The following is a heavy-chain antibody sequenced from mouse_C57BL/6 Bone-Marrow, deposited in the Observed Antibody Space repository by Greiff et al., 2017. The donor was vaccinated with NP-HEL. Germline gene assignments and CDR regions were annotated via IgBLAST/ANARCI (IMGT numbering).Heavy chain of an antibody. Sequence: EVMLVESGGGLVQPGGSLKLSCAASGFTFSDYYMYWVRQTPEQGLEWVAYISNGGGSTYYPDTVKGRFTISRDNAKNTLYLQMSRLKSEDTAMYYCERVDYYGSSYWYWYFDVWGTGTTVTVSA. CDR1: GFTFSDYY. V-gene: IGHV5-12*01. D-gene: IGHD1-1*01. CDR3: ERVDYYGSSYWYWYFDV. CDR2: ISNGGGST. J-gene: IGHJ1*03.